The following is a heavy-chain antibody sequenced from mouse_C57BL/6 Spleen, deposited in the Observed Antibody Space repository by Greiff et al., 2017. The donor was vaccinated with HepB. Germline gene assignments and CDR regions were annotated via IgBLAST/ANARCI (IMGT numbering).Heavy chain of an antibody. CDR1: GYTFTDYN. CDR2: INPNNGGT. J-gene: IGHJ1*03. V-gene: IGHV1-22*01. CDR3: ARSLDYYGSSYRYVDV. Sequence: VQLQQSGPELVKPGASVKMSCKASGYTFTDYNMHWVKQSHGKSLEWIGYINPNNGGTSYNQKFKGKATLTVNKSSSTAYMELRSLTSEDSAVYYCARSLDYYGSSYRYVDVWGTGTTVTVSS. D-gene: IGHD1-1*01.